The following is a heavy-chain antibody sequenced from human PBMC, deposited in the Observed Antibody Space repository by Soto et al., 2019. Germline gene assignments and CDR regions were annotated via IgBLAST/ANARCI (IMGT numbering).Heavy chain of an antibody. J-gene: IGHJ4*02. D-gene: IGHD3-16*01. Sequence: EVQLVESGGGLVEPGRSLRLSCAASGFSFGAYAMSWFRQAPGKGLEWVGFIRSTAYHVAPEHAASVRGRFTISRDDSKSIVYLQMNSLKIEDTAVYYCARKGLDYGSEPDGWGQGTLVTVSS. CDR2: IRSTAYHVAP. CDR1: GFSFGAYA. V-gene: IGHV3-49*03. CDR3: ARKGLDYGSEPDG.